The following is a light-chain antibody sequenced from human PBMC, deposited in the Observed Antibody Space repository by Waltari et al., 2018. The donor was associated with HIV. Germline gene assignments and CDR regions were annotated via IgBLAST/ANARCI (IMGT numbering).Light chain of an antibody. CDR1: ASHIGRNT. CDR2: NND. CDR3: ATWDDGLSGWV. J-gene: IGLJ3*02. Sequence: QSVVTQPPSASGTPGQRVSMSCSGSASHIGRNTVNWYQHLPQTAPNLLIYNNDERPSGGHDRFSASTTGTSASLDISGLQSEDEADYYCATWDDGLSGWVFGGGTKLTVL. V-gene: IGLV1-44*01.